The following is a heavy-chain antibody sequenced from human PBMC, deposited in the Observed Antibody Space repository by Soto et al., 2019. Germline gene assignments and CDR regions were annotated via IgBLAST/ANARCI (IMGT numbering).Heavy chain of an antibody. J-gene: IGHJ4*02. CDR3: ARDAERYTAVVAASV. CDR2: IKQDGSEK. CDR1: GFTFSSYW. V-gene: IGHV3-7*01. D-gene: IGHD2-15*01. Sequence: EVQLVESGGGLVQPGGSLRLSCAASGFTFSSYWMSWVRQAPGKGLEWVANIKQDGSEKYYVDSVKGRFTISRDNAKNSLYLQMNSLRAEDTAVYYCARDAERYTAVVAASVWGQGTLVTVSS.